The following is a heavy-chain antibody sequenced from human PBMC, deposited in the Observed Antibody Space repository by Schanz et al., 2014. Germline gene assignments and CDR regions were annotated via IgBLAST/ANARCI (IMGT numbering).Heavy chain of an antibody. V-gene: IGHV4-34*01. J-gene: IGHJ4*01. D-gene: IGHD2-2*01. CDR2: IHHSGST. CDR3: ARGEWSTSQFDY. Sequence: QVQLQQWGAGLLKPSETLSLTCAVYGGSFSGYYWTWIRQPPGKGLEWIGEIHHSGSTNYNPSLKSRVTISMDTSKSQFSLKVSSVTAADTAVYYCARGEWSTSQFDYWGHGTLVTVSS. CDR1: GGSFSGYY.